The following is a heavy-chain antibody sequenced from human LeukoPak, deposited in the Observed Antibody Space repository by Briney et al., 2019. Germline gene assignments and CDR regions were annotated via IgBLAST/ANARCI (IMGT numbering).Heavy chain of an antibody. D-gene: IGHD3-9*01. J-gene: IGHJ3*02. CDR3: ARGRDTYYDILTGYYCALDAFDI. CDR2: ISAYNGNT. Sequence: ASVKVSCKASGYTFTSYGISWVRQAPGQGLEWMGWISAYNGNTNYAQKLQGRVTMTTDTSTSTAYMELRSLRSDDTAVYYCARGRDTYYDILTGYYCALDAFDIWGQGTMVTVSS. V-gene: IGHV1-18*01. CDR1: GYTFTSYG.